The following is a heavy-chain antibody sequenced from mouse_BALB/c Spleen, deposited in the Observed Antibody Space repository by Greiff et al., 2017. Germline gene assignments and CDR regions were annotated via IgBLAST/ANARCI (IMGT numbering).Heavy chain of an antibody. J-gene: IGHJ2*01. D-gene: IGHD1-1*01. CDR1: GFAFSSYD. Sequence: EVKLVESGGGLVKPGGSLKLSCAASGFAFSSYDMSWVRQTPEKRLEWVAYISSGGGSTYYPDTVKGRFTISRDNAKNTLYLQMSSLKSEDTAMYYCARHLYGYFDYWGQGTTLTVSS. V-gene: IGHV5-12-1*01. CDR2: ISSGGGST. CDR3: ARHLYGYFDY.